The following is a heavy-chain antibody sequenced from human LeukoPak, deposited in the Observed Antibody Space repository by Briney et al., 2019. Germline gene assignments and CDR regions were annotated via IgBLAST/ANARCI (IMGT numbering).Heavy chain of an antibody. CDR1: GFTFSSYV. CDR2: ISYDGSNK. V-gene: IGHV3-30*18. CDR3: AKDVGVSEDTAILDY. Sequence: GGSLRLSCAASGFTFSSYVMHWVRQAPGKGLEWVAVISYDGSNKYYADSVKGRFTISRDNCKNTLYLQMNSLRAEDTAVYYCAKDVGVSEDTAILDYWGQGTLVTVSS. D-gene: IGHD5-18*01. J-gene: IGHJ4*02.